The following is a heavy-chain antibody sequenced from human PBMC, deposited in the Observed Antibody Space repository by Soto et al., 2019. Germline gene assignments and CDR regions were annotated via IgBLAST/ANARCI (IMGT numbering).Heavy chain of an antibody. CDR3: ARVRTFGGVIVPGNWFDP. Sequence: QVQLQQWGAGLLKPSETLSLTCAVYGGSFSGYYWSWIRQPPGKGLEWTGEINHSGSTNYNPSLKRRLIISVDTAKNHLSLKLSSVTAADTAVYYSARVRTFGGVIVPGNWFDPWGQGTLVTVSS. J-gene: IGHJ5*02. V-gene: IGHV4-34*01. D-gene: IGHD3-16*02. CDR1: GGSFSGYY. CDR2: INHSGST.